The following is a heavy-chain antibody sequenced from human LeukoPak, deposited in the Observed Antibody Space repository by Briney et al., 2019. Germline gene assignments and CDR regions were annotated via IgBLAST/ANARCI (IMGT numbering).Heavy chain of an antibody. V-gene: IGHV1-69*05. J-gene: IGHJ5*02. Sequence: SVKVSCKASVGTFSSYAISWVRQAPGQGLEWMGGVIPIFGAANYAQKFQGRVTMTRDTSTSTVYMELSSLRSEDTAVYYCARDPARHCSGGSCYSGWFDPWGQGTLVTVSS. D-gene: IGHD2-15*01. CDR2: VIPIFGAA. CDR3: ARDPARHCSGGSCYSGWFDP. CDR1: VGTFSSYA.